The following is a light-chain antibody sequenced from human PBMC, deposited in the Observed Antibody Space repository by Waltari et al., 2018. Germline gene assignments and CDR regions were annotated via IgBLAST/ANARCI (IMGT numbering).Light chain of an antibody. Sequence: QLVLTQSPSASASLGASVKITSTLSSGHSSNVVAWHQQQPEKGPRYLMKVNSDGSHSKGDGIPDRFSGSSSGAERYLTISSLQSDDEADYYCQTWGTGIWVFGGGTRLTVL. CDR1: SGHSSNV. CDR2: VNSDGSH. J-gene: IGLJ3*02. V-gene: IGLV4-69*01. CDR3: QTWGTGIWV.